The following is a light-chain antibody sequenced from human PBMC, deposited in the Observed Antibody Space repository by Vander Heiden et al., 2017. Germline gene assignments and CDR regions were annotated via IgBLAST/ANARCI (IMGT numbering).Light chain of an antibody. CDR2: DTS. CDR3: YQYGREPPYN. CDR1: QSVSIY. V-gene: IGKV3-20*01. Sequence: EIVLTQSPGTLSLSPGERATLSCRASQSVSIYLAWFQQQPGQAPRLLIYDTSRRATAIPDRFSGSGYGTDFTLIISRLEPVDFALYYCYQYGREPPYNFGQGTKMEIK. J-gene: IGKJ2*01.